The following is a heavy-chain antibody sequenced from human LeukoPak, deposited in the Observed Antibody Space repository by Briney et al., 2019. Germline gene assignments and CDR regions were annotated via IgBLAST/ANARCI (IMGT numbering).Heavy chain of an antibody. V-gene: IGHV4-34*01. CDR1: DLSFSTSF. J-gene: IGHJ5*02. Sequence: SETLSLTCAAYDLSFSTSFWSWIRQPPGEGLEWIGEIQPSGSTKYNPSLKSRVTVSADTSKTEVSLRLSSVTAADTAFYYCTKGSVSSTTRWFDPWGQGTLVTVSS. CDR2: IQPSGST. CDR3: TKGSVSSTTRWFDP. D-gene: IGHD2-2*01.